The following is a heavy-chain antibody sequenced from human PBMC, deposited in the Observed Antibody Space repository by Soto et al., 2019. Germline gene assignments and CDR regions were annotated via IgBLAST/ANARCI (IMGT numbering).Heavy chain of an antibody. CDR2: ISSSSSYI. J-gene: IGHJ4*02. CDR3: ARARYYYDSSGYYRRPFDY. V-gene: IGHV3-21*01. CDR1: GFTFSSYS. Sequence: GGSLRLSCAASGFTFSSYSMNWVRQAPGKGLEWVSSISSSSSYIYYADSVKGRLTISRDNAKNSLYLQMNSLRAEDTAVYYCARARYYYDSSGYYRRPFDYWGQGTLVTVSS. D-gene: IGHD3-22*01.